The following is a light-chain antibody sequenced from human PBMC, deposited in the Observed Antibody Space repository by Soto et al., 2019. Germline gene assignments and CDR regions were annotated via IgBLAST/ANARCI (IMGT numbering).Light chain of an antibody. CDR2: DVS. CDR3: SSYTRSNTYV. Sequence: QSVLTQPASVSGSPGHSITISCTGTSSDVGAYNYVSWYQQHPGKDPKLMIYDVSNRPSGVSNRFSGSKSGNTASLTISGLQAEDEADYYCSSYTRSNTYVFGTGTKVTV. V-gene: IGLV2-14*01. J-gene: IGLJ1*01. CDR1: SSDVGAYNY.